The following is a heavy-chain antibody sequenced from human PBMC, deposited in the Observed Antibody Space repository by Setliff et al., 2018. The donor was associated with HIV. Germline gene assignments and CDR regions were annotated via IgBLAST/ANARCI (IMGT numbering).Heavy chain of an antibody. CDR3: ARGQGVHFWVNDAFDI. Sequence: SVKVSCKASGGTFGSYAISWVRQAPGQGLEWLGGIIPIFETTNYAQKFQGRVTFTADKSTSTIYMELSSLRSDDTAVYYCARGQGVHFWVNDAFDIWGQGTMVTVSS. V-gene: IGHV1-69*06. J-gene: IGHJ3*02. CDR2: IIPIFETT. CDR1: GGTFGSYA. D-gene: IGHD3-10*01.